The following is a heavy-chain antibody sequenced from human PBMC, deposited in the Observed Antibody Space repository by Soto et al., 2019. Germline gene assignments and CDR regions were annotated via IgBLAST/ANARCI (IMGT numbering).Heavy chain of an antibody. D-gene: IGHD3-10*01. CDR3: ARQGMSSRPEYGMDV. Sequence: PGESLKLSCKGSGYSFTRYWISWVRQMPGKGLEWMGRIDPSDSYTNYSPSFQGHVTISGDKSISTAYLQWSSLKASDTAMYYCARQGMSSRPEYGMDVWGQGTTVTV. J-gene: IGHJ6*02. CDR1: GYSFTRYW. V-gene: IGHV5-10-1*01. CDR2: IDPSDSYT.